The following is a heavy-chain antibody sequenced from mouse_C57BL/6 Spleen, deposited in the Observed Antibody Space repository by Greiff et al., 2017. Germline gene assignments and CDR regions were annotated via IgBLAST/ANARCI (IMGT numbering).Heavy chain of an antibody. D-gene: IGHD1-1*01. CDR2: IDPSDSYT. Sequence: QVQLQQPGAELVMPGASVKLSCKASGYTFTSYWMHWVKQRPGQGLEWIGEIDPSDSYTNYNQKFKGKSTLTVDKSSSTAYMQLSSLTSEDSAVYYCARCYYGNYWYFEGWGTGTTVTVSS. CDR3: ARCYYGNYWYFEG. V-gene: IGHV1-69*01. J-gene: IGHJ1*03. CDR1: GYTFTSYW.